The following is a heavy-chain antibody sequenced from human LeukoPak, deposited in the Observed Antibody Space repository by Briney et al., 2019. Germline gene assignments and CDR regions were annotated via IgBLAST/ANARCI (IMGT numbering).Heavy chain of an antibody. V-gene: IGHV3-53*01. CDR3: ATFPIASWDFDY. CDR2: IYSGGST. CDR1: GFTVSGNY. J-gene: IGHJ4*02. D-gene: IGHD2-21*01. Sequence: GGSLRLSCAASGFTVSGNYMSWVRQAPGKGLEWVSVIYSGGSTYHADSVKGRFTISRDNSKNTVYLQMNSLRTEDTAVYYCATFPIASWDFDYWGQGTLVTVSS.